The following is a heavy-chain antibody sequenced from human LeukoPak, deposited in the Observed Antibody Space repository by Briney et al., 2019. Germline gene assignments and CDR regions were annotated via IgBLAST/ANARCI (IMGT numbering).Heavy chain of an antibody. Sequence: GGSLRLSCAVSGFTFSSYAMHWVRQAPGKGLEWVSGTSDRGDYTYYADSVKGRFTISRDSSKNTLFLQMNSLRAEDTALYFCARKAQYNGHYPLDYWGQGTLVTVSS. D-gene: IGHD1-7*01. CDR2: TSDRGDYT. V-gene: IGHV3-23*01. CDR1: GFTFSSYA. J-gene: IGHJ4*02. CDR3: ARKAQYNGHYPLDY.